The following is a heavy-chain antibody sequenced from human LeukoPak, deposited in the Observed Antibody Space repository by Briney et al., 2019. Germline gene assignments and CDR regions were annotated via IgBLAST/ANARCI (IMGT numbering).Heavy chain of an antibody. CDR2: ISWNSGSI. D-gene: IGHD1-7*01. J-gene: IGHJ4*02. Sequence: GGSLRLSCAASGFTFDDYAMRWVRQAPGKGLEWVSGISWNSGSIGYADSVKGRFTISRDNAKNSLYLQMNSLRAEDTALYYCAKGSRWLELREYYFDYWGQGTLVTVSS. CDR3: AKGSRWLELREYYFDY. V-gene: IGHV3-9*01. CDR1: GFTFDDYA.